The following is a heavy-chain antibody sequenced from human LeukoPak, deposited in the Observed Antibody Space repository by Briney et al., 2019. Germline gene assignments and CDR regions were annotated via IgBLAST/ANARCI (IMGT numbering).Heavy chain of an antibody. Sequence: PGGSLILSCAASGFTFRDYAMTWVRPAPGKGPEWVSTFSAGGNRAYYADSVKGRFIITRDNSKNTLYLQMNSLRAEDTAVYYCAKVLSKIYIYGPFDYWGQGSLVTVSS. CDR1: GFTFRDYA. CDR3: AKVLSKIYIYGPFDY. J-gene: IGHJ4*02. V-gene: IGHV3-23*01. D-gene: IGHD3-10*01. CDR2: FSAGGNRA.